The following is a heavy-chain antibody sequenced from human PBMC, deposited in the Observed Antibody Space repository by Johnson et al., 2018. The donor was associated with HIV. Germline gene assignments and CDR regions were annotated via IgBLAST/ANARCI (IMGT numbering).Heavy chain of an antibody. CDR3: ARVRRYNWNLGDAFDM. Sequence: QMLLVESGGVVVQPGGSLRLSCETSRLTFDDYAMHWVRQAPGKGLEWVAVIWYDGSNKYYADSVKGRFTISRDNSKNTLYLQMNSLRAEDTAVYYCARVRRYNWNLGDAFDMWGQGTMVTVSS. CDR2: IWYDGSNK. CDR1: RLTFDDYA. V-gene: IGHV3-33*08. J-gene: IGHJ3*02. D-gene: IGHD1-7*01.